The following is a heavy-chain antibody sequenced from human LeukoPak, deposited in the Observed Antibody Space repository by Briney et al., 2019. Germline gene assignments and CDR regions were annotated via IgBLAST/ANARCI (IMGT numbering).Heavy chain of an antibody. CDR3: ARDHRGGAESYYYYGMDV. CDR1: GDSISSYY. Sequence: PSETLSLTCTVSGDSISSYYWSWIRQPPGKGLEWIGYIYYSGSTNYNPSLKSRVTISVDTSKNQFSLKLSSVTAADTAVYYCARDHRGGAESYYYYGMDVWGQGTTVTDSS. V-gene: IGHV4-59*01. D-gene: IGHD3-10*01. CDR2: IYYSGST. J-gene: IGHJ6*02.